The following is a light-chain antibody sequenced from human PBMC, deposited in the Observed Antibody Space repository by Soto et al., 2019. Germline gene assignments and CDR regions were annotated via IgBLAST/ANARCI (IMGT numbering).Light chain of an antibody. CDR3: QQYGSSPLIS. Sequence: EIVLTQSPGTLSLSPGERATPSCRASQSVSSSYLAWYQQRPGLAPRLLIFGASNRATGIPARFSGSGSGRDFTLTISGLEPEDFAVYYCQQYGSSPLISFGQGTRREIK. V-gene: IGKV3-20*01. CDR1: QSVSSSY. J-gene: IGKJ5*01. CDR2: GAS.